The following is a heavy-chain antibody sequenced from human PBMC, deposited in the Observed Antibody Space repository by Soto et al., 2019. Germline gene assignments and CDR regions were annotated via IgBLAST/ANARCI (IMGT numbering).Heavy chain of an antibody. D-gene: IGHD3-3*01. CDR2: VSSDGPNQ. CDR1: GFTFSNDA. V-gene: IGHV3-30-3*01. CDR3: ARDAATSTWRPWDFDL. J-gene: IGHJ2*01. Sequence: QVQLVESGGGVVQPGRSLRLSCAASGFTFSNDAMHWVRQTPGKGLEWVAIVSSDGPNQYYANSVKGRFTISRDNSDYTPYLQMNSLRAEDMALGDGARDAATSTWRPWDFDLWGRGTLVTVSA.